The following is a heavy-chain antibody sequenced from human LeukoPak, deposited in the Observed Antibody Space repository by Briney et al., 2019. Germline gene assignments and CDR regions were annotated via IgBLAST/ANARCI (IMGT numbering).Heavy chain of an antibody. CDR2: ISGSGSTI. V-gene: IGHV3-11*04. CDR1: GFTFSDYY. CDR3: AKDRCSNGIGCYYYYMDV. Sequence: PGGSLRLSCAASGFTFSDYYMNWIRQAPGKGLDWVSYISGSGSTISYADSVKGRFTISRDNAKNSLYLQMNSLRAEDTAVYYCAKDRCSNGIGCYYYYMDVWGKGTTVTISS. D-gene: IGHD2-8*01. J-gene: IGHJ6*03.